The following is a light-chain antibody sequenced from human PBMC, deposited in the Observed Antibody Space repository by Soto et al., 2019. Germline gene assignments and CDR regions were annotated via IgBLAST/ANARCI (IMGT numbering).Light chain of an antibody. CDR3: QQYGSSPQT. J-gene: IGKJ2*01. Sequence: EIVLTQSPGTLSLSPGERATLSCRASQSVSSSYLAWFQQKPGQAPRLLIYGVSTRATGIPDRFSGSGSGTDFILTISRLEPEDFAVYYCQQYGSSPQTFGRGTKLDI. CDR1: QSVSSSY. CDR2: GVS. V-gene: IGKV3-20*01.